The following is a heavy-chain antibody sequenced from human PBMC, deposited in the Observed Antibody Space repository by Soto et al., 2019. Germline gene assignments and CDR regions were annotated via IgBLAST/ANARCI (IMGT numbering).Heavy chain of an antibody. D-gene: IGHD6-19*01. V-gene: IGHV1-69*02. J-gene: IGHJ4*02. Sequence: ASVKVSCKASGGTFSSYTISWVRQAPGQGLEWMGRIIPILGIANYAQKFQGRVTITADKSTRTAYMELSSLRSEDTAVYYCAIARAVAGASIDYWGQGTLVTVSS. CDR2: IIPILGIA. CDR1: GGTFSSYT. CDR3: AIARAVAGASIDY.